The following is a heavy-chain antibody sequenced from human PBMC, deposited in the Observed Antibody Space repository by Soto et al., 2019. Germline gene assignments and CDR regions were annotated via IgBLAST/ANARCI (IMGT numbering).Heavy chain of an antibody. CDR1: GFTFSSYS. V-gene: IGHV3-48*01. J-gene: IGHJ4*02. CDR2: ISSSTI. Sequence: EVQLVESGGGLVQPGGSLRLSCAASGFTFSSYSMNWVRQAPGKGLEWVSYISSSTIYCADYVKGRFTISRDNAKNSLYLQMNSLRAVDTALYYCARDWDDILILGYWGQGTLVTVSS. D-gene: IGHD3-9*01. CDR3: ARDWDDILILGY.